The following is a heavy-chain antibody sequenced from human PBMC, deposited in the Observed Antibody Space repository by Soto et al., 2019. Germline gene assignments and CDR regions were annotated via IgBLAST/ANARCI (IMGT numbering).Heavy chain of an antibody. V-gene: IGHV6-1*01. J-gene: IGHJ6*02. CDR3: ARHLTYCSAGSCYSDFPYYGMDV. Sequence: PSQTLSLTCAISGDSVSSNSVTWNWIRQSPSRGLEWLGRTYYRSKWYNDYAESVKSRITINPDTSKNQYSLHLNSVTAEDTAVYYCARHLTYCSAGSCYSDFPYYGMDVWGQGTTVTVSS. D-gene: IGHD2-15*01. CDR2: TYYRSKWYN. CDR1: GDSVSSNSVT.